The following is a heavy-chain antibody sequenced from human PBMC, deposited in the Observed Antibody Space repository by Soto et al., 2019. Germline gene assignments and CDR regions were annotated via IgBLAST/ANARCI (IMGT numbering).Heavy chain of an antibody. CDR3: AKGHGSGSYYPYYGMDV. D-gene: IGHD3-10*01. J-gene: IGHJ6*02. Sequence: GGSLRLSCSASGFIFSESTIYWVRQVPGKGLEAISAVSTSGRSTYYADSVKDRFTISRDNSKNTLFLQMNSLRAEDTAVYYCAKGHGSGSYYPYYGMDVWGQGTTVTVSS. V-gene: IGHV3-64*04. CDR2: VSTSGRST. CDR1: GFIFSEST.